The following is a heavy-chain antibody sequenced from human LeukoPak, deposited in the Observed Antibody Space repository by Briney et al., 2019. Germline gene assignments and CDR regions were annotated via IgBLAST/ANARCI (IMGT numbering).Heavy chain of an antibody. V-gene: IGHV1-46*01. J-gene: IGHJ5*02. CDR1: GYTFTNYY. CDR2: INPSDGST. Sequence: ASVKVSCKASGYTFTNYYMNWVRQAPGQGLEWMGKINPSDGSTDFAQNFQGRVTMTRDTSTSTVYMELSSLRFEDTAVYYCVRGWWGTDYGWTNWFDPWGQGTLVTVSS. CDR3: VRGWWGTDYGWTNWFDP. D-gene: IGHD4-17*01.